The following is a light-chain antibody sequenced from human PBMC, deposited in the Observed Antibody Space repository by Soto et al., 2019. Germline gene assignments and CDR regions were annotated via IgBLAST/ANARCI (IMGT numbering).Light chain of an antibody. CDR3: QQYNNWPPAT. Sequence: EIVMTRSPATLSVSPGERATLSCRASQGVSSKLAWYQQKPGQAPRLLIYRASTRATDIPARFSGSGSGTEFTLTISSLQSEDFAVYYCQQYNNWPPATFGQGTKVDIK. J-gene: IGKJ1*01. V-gene: IGKV3-15*01. CDR1: QGVSSK. CDR2: RAS.